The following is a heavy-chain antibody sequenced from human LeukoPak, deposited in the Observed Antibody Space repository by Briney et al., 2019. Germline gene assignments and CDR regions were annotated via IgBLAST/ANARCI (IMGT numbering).Heavy chain of an antibody. D-gene: IGHD3-10*01. CDR1: GYTFTNYA. CDR3: ARAMVRGGKDAFDI. CDR2: MNPNSGNT. V-gene: IGHV1-8*02. J-gene: IGHJ3*02. Sequence: ASVKVSCKASGYTFTNYAITWVRQAPGQGLEWMGWMNPNSGNTGYAQKFQGRVTMTRNTSISTAYMELSSLRSEDTAVYYCARAMVRGGKDAFDIWGQGTMVTVSS.